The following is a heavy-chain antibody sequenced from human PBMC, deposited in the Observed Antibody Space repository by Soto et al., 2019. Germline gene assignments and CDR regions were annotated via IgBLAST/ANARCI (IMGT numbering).Heavy chain of an antibody. Sequence: QVQLQESGPGLVKPSETLSLTCTVSGGSISSHYWSWIRQPPGKGLEWIGYILNSGSTNYNPSLKSRVTASVDTSKNQFSLRLNSVTAADTAVYYCARGPDRSKVGYWGQGTQVTVSS. CDR2: ILNSGST. D-gene: IGHD4-4*01. CDR3: ARGPDRSKVGY. V-gene: IGHV4-59*11. J-gene: IGHJ4*02. CDR1: GGSISSHY.